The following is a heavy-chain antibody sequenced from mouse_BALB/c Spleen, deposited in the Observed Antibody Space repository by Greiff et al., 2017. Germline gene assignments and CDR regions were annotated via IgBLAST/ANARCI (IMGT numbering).Heavy chain of an antibody. D-gene: IGHD1-2*01. J-gene: IGHJ2*01. Sequence: DVKLVESGGGLVQPGGSRKLSCAASGFTFSSFGMHWVRQAPEKGLEWVAYISSGSSTIYYADTVKGRFTISRDNPKNTLFLQMTSLRSEDTAMYYCARSPLRLPYYFDYWGQGTTLTVSS. CDR2: ISSGSSTI. CDR1: GFTFSSFG. CDR3: ARSPLRLPYYFDY. V-gene: IGHV5-17*02.